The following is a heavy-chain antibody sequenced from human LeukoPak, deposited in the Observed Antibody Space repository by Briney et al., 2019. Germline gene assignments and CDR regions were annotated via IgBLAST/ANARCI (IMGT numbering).Heavy chain of an antibody. J-gene: IGHJ4*02. CDR1: GFTFSSYE. V-gene: IGHV3-48*03. Sequence: GGSLRLSCAASGFTFSSYEMNWVRQAPGKGLEWVSYISNSGSPIYYADSVKGRFTISGDNAKNSLYLQMNSLRAEDTAVYYCARKYCSSTSCLFDYWGQGTLVTVSS. CDR2: ISNSGSPI. CDR3: ARKYCSSTSCLFDY. D-gene: IGHD2-2*01.